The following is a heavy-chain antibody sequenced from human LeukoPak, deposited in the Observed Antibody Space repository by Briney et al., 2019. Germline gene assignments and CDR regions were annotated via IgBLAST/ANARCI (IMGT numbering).Heavy chain of an antibody. D-gene: IGHD1-7*01. Sequence: GASVKVSCKASGYTFTGFYMHWVRQAPGQGLEWMGWINPSTGDTKYAQKFQGRVTMTRDTSISTAYMELSRLRSDDTAVYYCARDQSYNWNYHYWGQGTLVTVSS. V-gene: IGHV1-2*02. CDR1: GYTFTGFY. CDR3: ARDQSYNWNYHY. CDR2: INPSTGDT. J-gene: IGHJ4*02.